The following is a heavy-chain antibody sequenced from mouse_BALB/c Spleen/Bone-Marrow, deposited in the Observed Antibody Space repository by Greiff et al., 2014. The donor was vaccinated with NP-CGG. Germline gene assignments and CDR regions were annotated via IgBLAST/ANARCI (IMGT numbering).Heavy chain of an antibody. CDR2: IDPAYGNT. V-gene: IGHV14-3*02. Sequence: VQLQQSGAEVVKPGASVKLSCTASGSNIKDTYMHWVKQRPEQGLEWIGRIDPAYGNTKYDPKFQGKITITADTSSNTAYLQLSSLTSEDTAVYYCARYDYGVYFDYWGQGTTLTVSS. D-gene: IGHD2-4*01. CDR1: GSNIKDTY. CDR3: ARYDYGVYFDY. J-gene: IGHJ2*01.